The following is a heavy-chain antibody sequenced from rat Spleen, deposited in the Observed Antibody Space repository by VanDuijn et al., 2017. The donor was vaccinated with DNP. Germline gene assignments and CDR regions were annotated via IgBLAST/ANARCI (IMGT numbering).Heavy chain of an antibody. CDR3: ARARQQSPYWYFDF. J-gene: IGHJ1*01. D-gene: IGHD1-1*01. CDR2: ISYSGIT. CDR1: GYSITSNY. Sequence: EVQLQESGPGLVKPSQSLSLTCSVTGYSITSNYWAWIRKFPGNKMEWMAYISYSGITGYNPSRKSRVSITRDTSKNQFFLQLNSVTAEDTATYYGARARQQSPYWYFDFWGPGTMVTVSS. V-gene: IGHV3-1*01.